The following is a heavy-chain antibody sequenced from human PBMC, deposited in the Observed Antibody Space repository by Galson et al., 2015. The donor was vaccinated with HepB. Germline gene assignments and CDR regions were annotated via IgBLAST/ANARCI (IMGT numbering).Heavy chain of an antibody. CDR2: INPNSGGT. CDR3: ARDHVAHATVVTRGLSYYFDY. J-gene: IGHJ4*02. D-gene: IGHD4-23*01. V-gene: IGHV1-2*02. CDR1: GYTFTGYY. Sequence: SVKVSCKASGYTFTGYYTHWVRQAPGQGLEWMGWINPNSGGTNYAQKFQGRVTMTRDTSISTAYMELSRLRSDDTAVYYCARDHVAHATVVTRGLSYYFDYWGQGTLVTVSS.